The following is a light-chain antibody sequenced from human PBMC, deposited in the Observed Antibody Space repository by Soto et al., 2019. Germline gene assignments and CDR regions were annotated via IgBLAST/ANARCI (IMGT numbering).Light chain of an antibody. CDR1: SSDVGGYDF. CDR3: SSYTSTTTPV. V-gene: IGLV2-14*03. Sequence: QSVLTQPASVSGSPGQSITISCTGTSSDVGGYDFVSWYQHHPGKAPKLMVYDVSHRPSGVSNRFSGSKSGNTASLTISGLQPEDEADYYCSSYTSTTTPVFGGGTKVTVL. J-gene: IGLJ2*01. CDR2: DVS.